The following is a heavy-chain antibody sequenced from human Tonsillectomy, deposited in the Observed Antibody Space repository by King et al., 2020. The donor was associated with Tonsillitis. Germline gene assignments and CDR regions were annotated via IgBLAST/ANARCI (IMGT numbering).Heavy chain of an antibody. CDR2: IYYSGST. CDR1: GGSISSSSYY. D-gene: IGHD1-26*01. CDR3: ARRGWELPFDY. V-gene: IGHV4-39*01. Sequence: PLQESGPGLVKPSETLSLTCTVSGGSISSSSYYWGWIRQPPGKGLEWIGSIYYSGSTYYNPSLKSRVTISVQPSKNQFSLKLSSVTAADTAVYYCARRGWELPFDYWGQGTLVTVSS. J-gene: IGHJ4*02.